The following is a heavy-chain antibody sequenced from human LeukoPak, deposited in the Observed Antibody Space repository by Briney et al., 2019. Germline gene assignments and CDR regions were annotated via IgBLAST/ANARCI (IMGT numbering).Heavy chain of an antibody. CDR1: GFTFSSYS. D-gene: IGHD7-27*01. V-gene: IGHV3-21*01. CDR3: ARNPRGILGAFDI. J-gene: IGHJ3*02. Sequence: GGSLRLSCAASGFTFSSYSMNWVRQAPGKGLEWVSSISSSSSYIYYADSVKGRFTISRDDAKNSLYLQMNSLRAEDTAVYYCARNPRGILGAFDIGGQGTMVTVSS. CDR2: ISSSSSYI.